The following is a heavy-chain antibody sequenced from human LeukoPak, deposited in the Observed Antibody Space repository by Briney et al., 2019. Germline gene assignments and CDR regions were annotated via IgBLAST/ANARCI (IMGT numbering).Heavy chain of an antibody. CDR3: AKRAHIVANPFDI. CDR1: GYRFTSYW. Sequence: GGALQISCKGSGYRFTSYWIVWVRQMPGKGLEWMGIINSGEYDNRYSPSFEGQVTIWANKSISIAYLQWSSLKASDTAMYYCAKRAHIVANPFDIWGQGTMVTVPS. CDR2: INSGEYDN. D-gene: IGHD5-12*01. V-gene: IGHV5-51*01. J-gene: IGHJ3*02.